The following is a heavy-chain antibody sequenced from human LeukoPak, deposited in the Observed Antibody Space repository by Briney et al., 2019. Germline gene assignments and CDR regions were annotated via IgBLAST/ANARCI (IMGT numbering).Heavy chain of an antibody. Sequence: TGGSLRLSCAASGFTFSSYAMSWVRQAPGKGLEWVSAISPTGGDTYYADSVKGRFTISRDNSKNTLYLQMNSLRAEDTAVYYCARDSGSMDVWGKGTTVTISS. CDR1: GFTFSSYA. V-gene: IGHV3-23*01. D-gene: IGHD3-10*01. J-gene: IGHJ6*03. CDR2: ISPTGGDT. CDR3: ARDSGSMDV.